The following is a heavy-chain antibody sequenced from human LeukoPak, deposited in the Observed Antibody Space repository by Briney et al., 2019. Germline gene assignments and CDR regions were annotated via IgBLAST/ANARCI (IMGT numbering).Heavy chain of an antibody. Sequence: SQTLSLTCTVSGGSISSGGYYWSWIRQHPGKGLEWIGYIYYSGSTYYNPSLKSRVTISVDTSKNQFSLKLSSVTAADTAVYYCARHTLLAAAGTYFQHWGQGTLVTVSS. D-gene: IGHD6-13*01. CDR1: GGSISSGGYY. CDR2: IYYSGST. CDR3: ARHTLLAAAGTYFQH. V-gene: IGHV4-31*03. J-gene: IGHJ1*01.